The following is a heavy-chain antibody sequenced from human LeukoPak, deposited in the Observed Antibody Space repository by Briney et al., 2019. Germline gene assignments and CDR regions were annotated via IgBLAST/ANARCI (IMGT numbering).Heavy chain of an antibody. CDR3: ARGTTVVTPMYF. V-gene: IGHV4-34*01. J-gene: IGHJ4*02. CDR2: INHSGST. Sequence: SETLSLTCAVYGGSFSGYYWSWSRQPPGKGLGWIGEINHSGSTNYNPSLKSRVTISVDTSKNQFSLKLSSVTAADTAMYYCARGTTVVTPMYFWGQGTLVTVSS. D-gene: IGHD4-23*01. CDR1: GGSFSGYY.